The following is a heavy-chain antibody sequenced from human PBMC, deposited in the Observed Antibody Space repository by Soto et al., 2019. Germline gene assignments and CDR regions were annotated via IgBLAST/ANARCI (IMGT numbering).Heavy chain of an antibody. Sequence: PGGSLRLSCAASGFTFSSYWMSWVRQAPGKGLEWVANIKQDGSEKYYVDSVKGRFTISRDNAKNSLYLQMNSLRAEDTAVYYCARDQGWDDYIWGSYRYDYYYYMDVWGKGTTVTVSS. J-gene: IGHJ6*03. V-gene: IGHV3-7*01. CDR2: IKQDGSEK. CDR1: GFTFSSYW. D-gene: IGHD3-16*02. CDR3: ARDQGWDDYIWGSYRYDYYYYMDV.